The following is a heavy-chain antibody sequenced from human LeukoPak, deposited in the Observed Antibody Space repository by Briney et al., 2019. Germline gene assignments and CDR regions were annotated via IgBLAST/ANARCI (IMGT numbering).Heavy chain of an antibody. Sequence: GGSLRLSCAASGFAFSDYGMHWVREAPGKGLEWGAFIRYDGNNKYYADSLKGRFTISRDNSKNTLYLQMNSLRAEDTAVYYCAREYCSSPSCQNAFDIWGQGTVVTVSS. CDR1: GFAFSDYG. D-gene: IGHD2-2*01. J-gene: IGHJ3*02. CDR3: AREYCSSPSCQNAFDI. V-gene: IGHV3-30*02. CDR2: IRYDGNNK.